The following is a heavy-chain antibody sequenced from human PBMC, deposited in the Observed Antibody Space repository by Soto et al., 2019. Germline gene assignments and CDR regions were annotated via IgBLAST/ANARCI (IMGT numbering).Heavy chain of an antibody. V-gene: IGHV3-30-3*01. D-gene: IGHD1-1*01. J-gene: IGHJ4*02. CDR2: ISYDGSNK. CDR3: ARDLPPNWNHYYFDY. CDR1: GFTFSSYA. Sequence: RLSCAASGFTFSSYAMHWVRQAPGKGLEWVAVISYDGSNKYYADSVKGRFTISRDNSKNTLYLQMNSLRAEDTAVYHCARDLPPNWNHYYFDYWGQGTLVTVSS.